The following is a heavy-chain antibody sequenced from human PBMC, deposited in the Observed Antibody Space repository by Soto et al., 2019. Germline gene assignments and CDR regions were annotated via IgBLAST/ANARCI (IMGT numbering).Heavy chain of an antibody. D-gene: IGHD2-2*01. J-gene: IGHJ6*02. Sequence: QVQLVESGGGVVQPGRSLRLSCAASGFTFSSYGMHWVRQAPGTGLEWVAVISYDGSNKYYADSVKGRFTISRDNSKNTLYLQMNSLRAEDTAVYYCAKDSIVLVPAAPPPGMDVWGQGTTVTVSS. CDR1: GFTFSSYG. CDR2: ISYDGSNK. CDR3: AKDSIVLVPAAPPPGMDV. V-gene: IGHV3-30*18.